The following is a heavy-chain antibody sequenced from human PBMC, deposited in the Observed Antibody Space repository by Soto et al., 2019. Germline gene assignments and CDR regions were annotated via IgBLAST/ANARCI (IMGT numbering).Heavy chain of an antibody. V-gene: IGHV5-51*01. CDR3: ARQRHGDALDV. J-gene: IGHJ3*01. CDR2: IYPGDSET. Sequence: PGESLKISCKGSEYSFTTYWINWVRQVPGKGLEWMGIIYPGDSETRYSPSFQGRVTISVDKSITTAYLQWSSLKASDTAMYYCARQRHGDALDVWGQGTMVTVSS. CDR1: EYSFTTYW.